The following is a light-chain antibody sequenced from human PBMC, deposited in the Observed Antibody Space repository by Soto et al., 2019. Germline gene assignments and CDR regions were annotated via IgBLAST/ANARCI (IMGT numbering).Light chain of an antibody. CDR2: RNN. CDR3: AAWDDSLSGVV. Sequence: QSVLTQPPSASGTPGQRVTISCSGSSSNIGSNYVYWYQQLPGTAPTLLIYRNNQRPSGGPDRFSCSKSCTSAALAISGLRYEDEAAYYCAAWDDSLSGVVFGGGTKLTVL. J-gene: IGLJ2*01. V-gene: IGLV1-47*01. CDR1: SSNIGSNY.